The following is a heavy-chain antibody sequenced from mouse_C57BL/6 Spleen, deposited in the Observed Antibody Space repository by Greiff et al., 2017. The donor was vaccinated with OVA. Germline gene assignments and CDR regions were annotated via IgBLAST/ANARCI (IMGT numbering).Heavy chain of an antibody. CDR3: AREVITTVGAMDY. J-gene: IGHJ4*01. D-gene: IGHD1-1*01. V-gene: IGHV1-26*01. CDR2: INPNNGGT. CDR1: GYTFTDYY. Sequence: EVQLQQSGPELVKPGASVKISCKASGYTFTDYYMNWVKQSHGKSLEWIGDINPNNGGTSYNQKFKGKATLTVDKSSSTAYMELRSLTSEDSAVYYCAREVITTVGAMDYWGQGTSVTVSS.